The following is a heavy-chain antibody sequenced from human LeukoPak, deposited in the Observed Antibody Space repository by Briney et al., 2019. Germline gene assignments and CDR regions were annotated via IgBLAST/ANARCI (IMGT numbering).Heavy chain of an antibody. V-gene: IGHV3-48*03. Sequence: PGGSLRLSCAASGFTFSSYEMNWVRQAPGKGLEWVSYILNSGTTTYYADSVKGRFTISRDNAKNSLYLQMNSLRAEDTGVYYCASDPPDYWGQGILVTVSS. CDR2: ILNSGTTT. CDR1: GFTFSSYE. J-gene: IGHJ4*02. CDR3: ASDPPDY.